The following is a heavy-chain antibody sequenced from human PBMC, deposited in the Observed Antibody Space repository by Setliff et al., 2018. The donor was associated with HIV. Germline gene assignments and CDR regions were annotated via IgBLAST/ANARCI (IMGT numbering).Heavy chain of an antibody. CDR1: GYTFSNYD. Sequence: ASVKVSCKASGYTFSNYDINWVRQGTGQGLEWMGWMNPNSGNTGYAQKFQGRVTMTRNTSISTVYMELRSLRSDDTAVYYCARPTGYSGYDRWGQGTLVTVSS. V-gene: IGHV1-8*02. D-gene: IGHD5-12*01. J-gene: IGHJ4*02. CDR3: ARPTGYSGYDR. CDR2: MNPNSGNT.